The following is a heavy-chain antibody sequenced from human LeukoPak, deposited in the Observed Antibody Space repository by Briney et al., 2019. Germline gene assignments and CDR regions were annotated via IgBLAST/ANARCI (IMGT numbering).Heavy chain of an antibody. CDR3: ARVGGRYCSGGICYSPNWFDP. J-gene: IGHJ5*02. Sequence: SETLSLTCAVSGGSIGSSTTSYWGWIRQPPGKGLEWIGSIYYSGSAYYSPSLKSRVTISVDTSKNQSSLRLSSVTAADTAVYYCARVGGRYCSGGICYSPNWFDPWGQGTLVTVSS. CDR2: IYYSGSA. CDR1: GGSIGSSTTSY. V-gene: IGHV4-39*01. D-gene: IGHD2-15*01.